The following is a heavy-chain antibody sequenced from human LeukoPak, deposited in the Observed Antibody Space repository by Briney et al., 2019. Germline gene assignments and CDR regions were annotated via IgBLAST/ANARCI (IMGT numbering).Heavy chain of an antibody. V-gene: IGHV1-69*02. J-gene: IGHJ4*02. CDR2: IIPILGIA. CDR3: AAHIVVVVAATDY. CDR1: GGTFSSYT. D-gene: IGHD2-15*01. Sequence: ASVKVSCKASGGTFSSYTISWVRQAPGQGLEWMGRIIPILGIANYAQMFQGRVTITADKSTSTAYMELSSLRSEDTAVYYCAAHIVVVVAATDYWGQGTLVTVSS.